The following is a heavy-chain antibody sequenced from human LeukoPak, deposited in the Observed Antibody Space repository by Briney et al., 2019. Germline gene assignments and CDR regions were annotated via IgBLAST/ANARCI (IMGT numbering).Heavy chain of an antibody. Sequence: PGGSLRLSCAASGFTFNNHAMNWVRQAPGKGLEWVSYISASSGAIYYADSVKGRFTISRDNSKNTLYLQMNSLRAEDTAVYYCAKADQKYYDFWSGYDYWGQGTLVTVSS. D-gene: IGHD3-3*01. J-gene: IGHJ4*02. CDR3: AKADQKYYDFWSGYDY. V-gene: IGHV3-23*01. CDR2: ISASSGAI. CDR1: GFTFNNHA.